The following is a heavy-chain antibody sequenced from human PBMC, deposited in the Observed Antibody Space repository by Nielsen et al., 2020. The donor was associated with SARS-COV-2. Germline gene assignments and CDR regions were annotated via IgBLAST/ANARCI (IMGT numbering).Heavy chain of an antibody. CDR2: MNPNSGNT. D-gene: IGHD5-18*01. CDR3: ARNGYSYGDRYYYYYGMDV. J-gene: IGHJ6*02. V-gene: IGHV1-8*01. Sequence: ASVKVSCKASGYTFTSYDINWVRQATGQGLEWMGWMNPNSGNTGYAQKFQGRVTMTRYTSISTAYMELSSLRSEDTAVYYCARNGYSYGDRYYYYYGMDVWGQGTTVTVSS. CDR1: GYTFTSYD.